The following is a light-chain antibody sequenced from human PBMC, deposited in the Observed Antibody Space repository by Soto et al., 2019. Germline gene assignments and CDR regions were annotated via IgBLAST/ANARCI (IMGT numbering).Light chain of an antibody. CDR1: QSVSSSY. Sequence: EIVLTQSPGTLSLSPGERATLSCRASQSVSSSYLAWYQQKPGQAPRLLIYGASSRATGIPDRFSGSGSGTDFTLTISRLEPEDFAVYFCQLYGSSPSTFGGGNKVEIK. V-gene: IGKV3-20*01. CDR2: GAS. J-gene: IGKJ4*01. CDR3: QLYGSSPST.